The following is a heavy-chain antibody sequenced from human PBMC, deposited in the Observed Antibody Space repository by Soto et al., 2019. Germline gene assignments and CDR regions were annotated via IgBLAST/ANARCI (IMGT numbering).Heavy chain of an antibody. Sequence: QVQLQESGPRLVKPSETLSLTCTVSGDSVSSNSYYWSWIRQPPGKGLEWIGEIYHSGSTNYNPSLKSRVTISVDKSKNQFSLKLSSVTAADTAVYYCARDFNWNDGHWFDPWGQGTLVTVSS. CDR2: IYHSGST. V-gene: IGHV4-61*01. D-gene: IGHD1-20*01. J-gene: IGHJ5*02. CDR1: GDSVSSNSYY. CDR3: ARDFNWNDGHWFDP.